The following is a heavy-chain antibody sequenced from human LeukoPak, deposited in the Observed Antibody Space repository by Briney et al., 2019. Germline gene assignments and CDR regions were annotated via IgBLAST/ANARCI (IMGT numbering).Heavy chain of an antibody. CDR1: GFILSDYN. J-gene: IGHJ4*02. CDR3: ARELSATARAYDY. V-gene: IGHV3-21*01. D-gene: IGHD1-26*01. Sequence: SGGSLRLSRAASGFILSDYNVKWVRQAPGKGLQWVSFMAISATYITYADAVKGRFTMSRDNAKNSLYMQRNSLRAKDTAVYYCARELSATARAYDYWGQGNLVTVSS. CDR2: MAISATYI.